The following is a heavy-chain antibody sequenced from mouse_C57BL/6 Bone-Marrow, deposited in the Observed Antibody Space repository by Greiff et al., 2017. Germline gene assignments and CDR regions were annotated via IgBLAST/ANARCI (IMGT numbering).Heavy chain of an antibody. CDR3: TTSYYEDYFDY. D-gene: IGHD1-1*01. J-gene: IGHJ2*01. CDR2: IDPENGDT. V-gene: IGHV14-4*01. CDR1: GFNIKDDY. Sequence: VQLQQSGAELVRPGASVKLSCTASGFNIKDDYMHWVKQRPEQGLEWIGWIDPENGDTEYASKFQGKATMTADTSSTTAYLQLSSLTSEDTAVYYCTTSYYEDYFDYWGQGTTLTVSS.